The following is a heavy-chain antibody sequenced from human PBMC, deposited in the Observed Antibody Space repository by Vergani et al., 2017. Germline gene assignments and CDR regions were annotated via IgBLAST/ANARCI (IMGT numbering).Heavy chain of an antibody. J-gene: IGHJ5*02. D-gene: IGHD2-8*01. V-gene: IGHV4-39*07. Sequence: QVQLVESGGGVVQPGRSLRLSCAASGFTFSSYGMHWVRQAPGKGLEWIGSIYYSGSTYYNPSLKSRVTMSVDTSKNQFSLKLSSVTAADTAVYYCARGMAVGGPNWFDPWGQGTLVTVSS. CDR1: GFTFSSYG. CDR2: IYYSGST. CDR3: ARGMAVGGPNWFDP.